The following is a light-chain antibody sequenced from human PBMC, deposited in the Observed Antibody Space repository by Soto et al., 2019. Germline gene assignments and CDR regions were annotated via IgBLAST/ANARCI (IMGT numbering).Light chain of an antibody. Sequence: ETVLTQSPGTLSLSPGERATLCCRASQTIRRNYLASYRQTPGQAPRLLIYGASHRATGIADRFRGSGSATDFTRIITRLEPEDFALYSFQQYGSSPWTFGQATKVEIK. CDR1: QTIRRNY. V-gene: IGKV3-20*01. CDR3: QQYGSSPWT. CDR2: GAS. J-gene: IGKJ1*01.